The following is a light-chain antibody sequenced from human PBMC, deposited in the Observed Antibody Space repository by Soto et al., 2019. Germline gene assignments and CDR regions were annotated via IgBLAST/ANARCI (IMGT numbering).Light chain of an antibody. V-gene: IGKV3-11*01. CDR2: DAS. J-gene: IGKJ1*01. CDR1: QSIGNS. CDR3: QQGT. Sequence: EIVLTQSPATLSLSPGDRATLSCRASQSIGNSLAWYQHKPGQTPRLLIYDASTRAPGIPARFSGSGSGKDLTLTITSLEPEDFAVYFCQQGTFGQGSKVEI.